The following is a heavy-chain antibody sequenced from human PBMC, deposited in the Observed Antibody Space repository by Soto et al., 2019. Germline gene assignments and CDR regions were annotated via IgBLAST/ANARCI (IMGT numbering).Heavy chain of an antibody. CDR1: GFTFSDYY. CDR3: AIGIAVAGTDGQGHFPPPH. CDR2: ISSSSSYT. D-gene: IGHD6-19*01. J-gene: IGHJ4*02. V-gene: IGHV3-11*06. Sequence: PGGSLRLSCAASGFTFSDYYMSWIRQAPGKGLEWVSYISSSSSYTNYADSVKGRFTISRDNAKNSLYLQMNSLRAEDTAVYYCAIGIAVAGTDGQGHFPPPHWGQGTLVTVSS.